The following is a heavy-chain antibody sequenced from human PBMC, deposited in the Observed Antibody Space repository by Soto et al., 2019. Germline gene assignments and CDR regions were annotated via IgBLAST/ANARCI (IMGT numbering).Heavy chain of an antibody. Sequence: PGGSLRLSCAASGFTFSIYTFTWVRQAPGKGLEWVSTISGSDGSTYYADSVKGRFTISRDNSKNTLYLQMNSLRAEDTAVYYCANPDWEKNYFDYWGPGTLVTVSS. CDR2: ISGSDGST. CDR3: ANPDWEKNYFDY. V-gene: IGHV3-23*01. J-gene: IGHJ4*02. CDR1: GFTFSIYT. D-gene: IGHD3-9*01.